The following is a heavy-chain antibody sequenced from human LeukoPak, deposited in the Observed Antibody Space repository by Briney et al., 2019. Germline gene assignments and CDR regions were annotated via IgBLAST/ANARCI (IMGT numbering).Heavy chain of an antibody. J-gene: IGHJ6*03. CDR3: ARDWYYGTGSYMDV. D-gene: IGHD3-10*01. CDR1: GGSFSGYY. CDR2: INHSGST. V-gene: IGHV4-34*01. Sequence: SETLSLTCAVYGGSFSGYYWSWIRQPPGKGLEWIGEINHSGSTNYNPSLKSRLTISLDTSKNQFSLNLRSVTAADTAVYYCARDWYYGTGSYMDVWGKGTTVTVSS.